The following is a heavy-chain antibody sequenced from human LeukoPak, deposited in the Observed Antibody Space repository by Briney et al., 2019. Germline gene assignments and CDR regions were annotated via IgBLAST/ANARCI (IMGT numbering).Heavy chain of an antibody. Sequence: ASVKVSCKASGNTFTSYYMHWVRQTPGQGLEWMGIINPSGGSTSYAQKFQGRVTMTRDTSTSTVCMELSSLRSEDTAVYYCARGKGGTIFGVGDAFDIWGQGTMVTVSS. CDR3: ARGKGGTIFGVGDAFDI. V-gene: IGHV1-46*01. J-gene: IGHJ3*02. D-gene: IGHD3-3*01. CDR1: GNTFTSYY. CDR2: INPSGGST.